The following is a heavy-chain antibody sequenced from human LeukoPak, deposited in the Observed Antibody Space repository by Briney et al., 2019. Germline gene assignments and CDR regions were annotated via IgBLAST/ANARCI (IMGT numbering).Heavy chain of an antibody. V-gene: IGHV4-39*07. D-gene: IGHD1-20*01. Sequence: SETLSLTCTVSGGSISSGSYYCGWIRQPPGKGLEWIGSIYYSGSTYYNPSLKSRVTISVDTSKNQFSLKLSSVTAADTAVYYCARVFNWNDSDYWGQGTLVTVSS. J-gene: IGHJ4*02. CDR2: IYYSGST. CDR3: ARVFNWNDSDY. CDR1: GGSISSGSYY.